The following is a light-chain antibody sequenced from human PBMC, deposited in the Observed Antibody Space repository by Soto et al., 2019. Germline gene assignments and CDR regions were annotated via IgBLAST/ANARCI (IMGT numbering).Light chain of an antibody. Sequence: EIVMTQSPGTLSVSPGERATLSCRASQSVSSNLAWYQQKPGQAPRLLIYGASTRATGIPARFSGSGSGTEFTLTISSLQSEDFAVYYCQQYNNWLRGTFGQGTKLEIK. CDR1: QSVSSN. CDR3: QQYNNWLRGT. V-gene: IGKV3-15*01. CDR2: GAS. J-gene: IGKJ2*02.